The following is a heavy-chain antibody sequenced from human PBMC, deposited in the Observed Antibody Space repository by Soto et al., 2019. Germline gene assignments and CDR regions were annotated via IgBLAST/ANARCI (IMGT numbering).Heavy chain of an antibody. D-gene: IGHD2-2*01. CDR1: GFTFSSYG. CDR2: IWYDGSNK. Sequence: PGGSLRLSCAASGFTFSSYGMHWVRQAPGKGLEWVAVIWYDGSNKYYANTVKGRITISRDNSKNTLYLQMKNLRAEDTTMKYVARDRALFPGYCSSTSCRKKNYYYYYYMDVWGKGTTVTVSS. CDR3: ARDRALFPGYCSSTSCRKKNYYYYYYMDV. J-gene: IGHJ6*03. V-gene: IGHV3-33*01.